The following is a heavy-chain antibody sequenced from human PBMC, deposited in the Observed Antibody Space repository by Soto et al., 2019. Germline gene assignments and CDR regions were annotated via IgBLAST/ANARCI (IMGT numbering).Heavy chain of an antibody. CDR1: GFSFDTYS. V-gene: IGHV3-21*01. Sequence: GGSLRLSCAASGFSFDTYSMNWVRQAPGKGLEWVSSISNGAVFIFYADSVKGRFTISRDNANNSLCLHMTNLRAEDTAVYFCARDYVRLGGYTYGPPYYYYGMDVWGQGTTVTVSS. CDR2: ISNGAVFI. CDR3: ARDYVRLGGYTYGPPYYYYGMDV. D-gene: IGHD5-18*01. J-gene: IGHJ6*02.